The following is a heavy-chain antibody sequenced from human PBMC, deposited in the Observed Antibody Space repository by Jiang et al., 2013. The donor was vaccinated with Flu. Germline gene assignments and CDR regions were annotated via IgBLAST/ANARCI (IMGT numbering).Heavy chain of an antibody. V-gene: IGHV3-48*03. Sequence: VQLVESGGGSAQPGGSLRLSCEASGFTFSSYEMNWVRQAPGKGPEWVSYISDSGTTIYYADSVKGRFTISRDNAEKSLFLEMHSLRVEDTAVYYCARGRSSAWYYYGLDVWGQGTTVTVSS. CDR2: ISDSGTTI. J-gene: IGHJ6*02. CDR1: GFTFSSYE. CDR3: ARGRSSAWYYYGLDV. D-gene: IGHD6-19*01.